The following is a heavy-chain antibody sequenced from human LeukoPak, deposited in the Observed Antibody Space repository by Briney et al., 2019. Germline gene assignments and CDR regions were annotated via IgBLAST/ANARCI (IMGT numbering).Heavy chain of an antibody. CDR3: ARHCFRGYCLNY. Sequence: NPSETLSLTCTVSGGSISSYYWSWIRQPPGKGLEWIGYIYTSGSTNYNPSLKSRVTISVDTSKNQFSLKLSSVAAADTAVYYCARHCFRGYCLNYWGQGTLVTVSS. V-gene: IGHV4-4*09. J-gene: IGHJ4*02. CDR1: GGSISSYY. CDR2: IYTSGST. D-gene: IGHD2-15*01.